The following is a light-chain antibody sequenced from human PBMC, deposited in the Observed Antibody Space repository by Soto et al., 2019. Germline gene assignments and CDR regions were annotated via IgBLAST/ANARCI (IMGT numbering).Light chain of an antibody. V-gene: IGKV1-5*03. Sequence: DFQMTQSPSTLSASVGDRVTITCRASQTIKNWLAWYQQKPGKAPKLLIYEASTLQSGVPSRFSGSGSGTEFILTISSLQPDDFATYYCQQYNSYSYTFGQGTKLEIK. CDR1: QTIKNW. J-gene: IGKJ2*01. CDR2: EAS. CDR3: QQYNSYSYT.